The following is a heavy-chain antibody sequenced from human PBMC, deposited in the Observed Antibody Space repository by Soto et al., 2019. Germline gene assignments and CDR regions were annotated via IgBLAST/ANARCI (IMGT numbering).Heavy chain of an antibody. CDR1: GFSLSTRDVG. D-gene: IGHD2-2*01. J-gene: IGHJ4*02. Sequence: QITLNESGPTLVKPTQTLTLTCTFSGFSLSTRDVGVGWIRQPPGEALEWLGVVYWDDSKTYSPSLESRLTITKDPSKNQVVLRMTKMDPVDTATYYCAHCRGGVASFWGQGTRVTVSS. V-gene: IGHV2-5*02. CDR3: AHCRGGVASF. CDR2: VYWDDSK.